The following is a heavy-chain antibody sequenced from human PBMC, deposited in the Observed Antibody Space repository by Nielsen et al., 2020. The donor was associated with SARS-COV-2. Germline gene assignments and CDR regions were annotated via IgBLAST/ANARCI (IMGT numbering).Heavy chain of an antibody. CDR3: ANYDFWSGLSFDP. CDR2: IYYSGST. D-gene: IGHD3-3*01. Sequence: SETLSLTCTVSGGSISSGGYYWSWIRQHPGKGLEWIGYIYYSGSTYYNPSLKSRVTISVDTSKNQFSLKLSSVTAADTAVYYCANYDFWSGLSFDPWGQGTLVTVSS. CDR1: GGSISSGGYY. V-gene: IGHV4-31*03. J-gene: IGHJ5*02.